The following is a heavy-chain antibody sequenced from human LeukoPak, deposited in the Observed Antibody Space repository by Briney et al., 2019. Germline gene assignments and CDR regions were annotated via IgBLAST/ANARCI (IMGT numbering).Heavy chain of an antibody. CDR3: AKGGYCSGGSCYAVGPTDLYFDY. CDR1: GCTFSSYA. D-gene: IGHD2-15*01. J-gene: IGHJ4*02. Sequence: GGSLRLSCAASGCTFSSYAMSWVREAPGKGLEWVSAISGSGGSTYYADSVKGRFTISRDNSKNTLYLQMNSLRAEDTAVYYCAKGGYCSGGSCYAVGPTDLYFDYWGQGTLVTVSS. V-gene: IGHV3-23*01. CDR2: ISGSGGST.